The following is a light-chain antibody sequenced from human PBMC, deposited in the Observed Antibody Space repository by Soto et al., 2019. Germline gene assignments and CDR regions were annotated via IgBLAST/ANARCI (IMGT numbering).Light chain of an antibody. Sequence: QSALTQPASVSGSPGQSITISCTGTSSDVGGYNFVSWYQHHPGKATKLIIYDVSNRPSGVSNRFSGSKSGNTASLTISGLQAEDEADYYCTSYTSSITYVFGTGTKVTVL. CDR3: TSYTSSITYV. J-gene: IGLJ1*01. CDR1: SSDVGGYNF. CDR2: DVS. V-gene: IGLV2-14*03.